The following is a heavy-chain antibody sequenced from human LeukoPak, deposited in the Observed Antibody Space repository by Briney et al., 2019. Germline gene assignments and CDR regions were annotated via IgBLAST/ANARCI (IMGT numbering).Heavy chain of an antibody. V-gene: IGHV3-9*03. D-gene: IGHD1-26*01. CDR2: ISWNSGSI. J-gene: IGHJ4*02. CDR3: AKDSGSFPSHFDY. CDR1: GFTFDDYA. Sequence: PGRSLRLXCAASGFTFDDYAMHWVRQAPGKGLEWVSGISWNSGSIGYADSVKGRFTISRDNAKNSLYLQMNSLRAEDMALYYCAKDSGSFPSHFDYWGQGTLVTVSS.